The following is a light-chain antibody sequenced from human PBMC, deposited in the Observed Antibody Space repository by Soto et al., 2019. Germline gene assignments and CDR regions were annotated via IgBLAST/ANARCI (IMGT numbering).Light chain of an antibody. Sequence: DIQLTQPPSFLSASVGDRVTITCRASQGISSYLAWYQQKPGKAPKLLIYAASTLQSGVPSRFSGSGSGTEFTLTISSLQPEDFATNYCQQLNSYPLTFGQGTRLEIK. CDR1: QGISSY. CDR2: AAS. J-gene: IGKJ5*01. CDR3: QQLNSYPLT. V-gene: IGKV1-9*01.